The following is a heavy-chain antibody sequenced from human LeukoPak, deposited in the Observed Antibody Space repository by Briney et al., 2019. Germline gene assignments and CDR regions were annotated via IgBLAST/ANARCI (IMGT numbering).Heavy chain of an antibody. J-gene: IGHJ4*02. CDR3: ARYNYGRLDY. V-gene: IGHV4-61*02. CDR1: GDSITSADYY. Sequence: PSETLSLTCTVSGDSITSADYYWGWIRQSAGKGLEWIGRIYTTGSTSYNPSLRTRVTISADTSKNQFSLKLSSVTTTDTAVYYCARYNYGRLDYWDQGTLVTVSS. CDR2: IYTTGST. D-gene: IGHD5-18*01.